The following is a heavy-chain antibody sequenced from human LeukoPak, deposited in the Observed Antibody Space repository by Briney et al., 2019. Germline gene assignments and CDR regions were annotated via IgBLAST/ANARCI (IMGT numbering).Heavy chain of an antibody. V-gene: IGHV1-69*05. Sequence: GSSVKVSCKASGGTFSSSAISWVRQAPGQGLEWMGGIIPIFGTANYAQKFQGRVTITTDESTSTAYMERSSLRSEDTAVYYCARANYGDRSFDYWGQGTLVTVSS. CDR2: IIPIFGTA. D-gene: IGHD4-17*01. CDR1: GGTFSSSA. CDR3: ARANYGDRSFDY. J-gene: IGHJ4*02.